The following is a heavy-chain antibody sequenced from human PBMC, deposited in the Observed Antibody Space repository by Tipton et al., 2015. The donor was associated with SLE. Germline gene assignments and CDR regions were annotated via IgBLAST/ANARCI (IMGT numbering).Heavy chain of an antibody. J-gene: IGHJ6*03. Sequence: TLSLTCTVSGGSINSGVFYWGWVRQNPGKSPEWIGYIYYNGGTSYNPSLKGRLSISLDTSKNSFSPKLNSVSAADTAVYYCARLSGNYYFYMDVWGRGTSVSVSS. CDR2: IYYNGGT. V-gene: IGHV4-31*03. CDR3: ARLSGNYYFYMDV. D-gene: IGHD1-14*01. CDR1: GGSINSGVFY.